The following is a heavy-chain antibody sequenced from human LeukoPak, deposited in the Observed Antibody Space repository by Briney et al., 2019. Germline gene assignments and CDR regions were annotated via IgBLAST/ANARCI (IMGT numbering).Heavy chain of an antibody. CDR1: GGSISSSNW. J-gene: IGHJ3*02. Sequence: SGTLSLTCAVSGGSISSSNWWSWVRPPPGKGLEWIGEIYNSGSTNYNPSLKSRVTISVDKSKNQFSLKLSSVTAADTAAYYCASLLTGYYRGAFDIWGQGTMVTVSS. CDR2: IYNSGST. V-gene: IGHV4-4*02. CDR3: ASLLTGYYRGAFDI. D-gene: IGHD3-9*01.